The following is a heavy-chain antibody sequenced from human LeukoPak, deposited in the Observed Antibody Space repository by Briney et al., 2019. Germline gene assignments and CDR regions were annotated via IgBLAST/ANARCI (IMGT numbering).Heavy chain of an antibody. J-gene: IGHJ4*02. Sequence: PGGSLRLSCAASGFTFSDYYMSWIRQAPGKGLEWVSYISSSGSTIYYADSVKGRFTISRDNAKNSLYLQMNSLRAEDTAVYYCARAKNLGYCSGGSCLLFDYWGQGTLVTVSS. V-gene: IGHV3-11*01. D-gene: IGHD2-15*01. CDR2: ISSSGSTI. CDR3: ARAKNLGYCSGGSCLLFDY. CDR1: GFTFSDYY.